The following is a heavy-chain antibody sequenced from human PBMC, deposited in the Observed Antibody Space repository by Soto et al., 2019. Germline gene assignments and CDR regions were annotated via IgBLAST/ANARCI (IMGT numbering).Heavy chain of an antibody. D-gene: IGHD3-3*01. Sequence: SVKVSCKASGGTFSSYAISWVRQAPGQGLEWMGGIIPIFGTANYAQKFQGRVTITADESTSTAYMGLSSLRFEDTAVYYCARFFWSGYSSPDVWGQGTTVTVSS. J-gene: IGHJ6*02. CDR3: ARFFWSGYSSPDV. CDR1: GGTFSSYA. CDR2: IIPIFGTA. V-gene: IGHV1-69*13.